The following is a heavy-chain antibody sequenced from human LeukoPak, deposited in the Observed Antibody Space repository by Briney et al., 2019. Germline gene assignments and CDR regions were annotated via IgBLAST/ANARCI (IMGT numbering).Heavy chain of an antibody. V-gene: IGHV3-33*01. CDR2: IWYGGSKK. CDR1: GFTFRTYG. D-gene: IGHD6-13*01. CDR3: ARDVRSREDL. Sequence: PGGSLRLSCTASGFTFRTYGFHWVRQAPGKGLEWVGVIWYGGSKKYYADSVKGRFTISGDDSKNTVYLEMNSLRAEDTAVYYCARDVRSREDLWGKGTTVTVSS. J-gene: IGHJ6*04.